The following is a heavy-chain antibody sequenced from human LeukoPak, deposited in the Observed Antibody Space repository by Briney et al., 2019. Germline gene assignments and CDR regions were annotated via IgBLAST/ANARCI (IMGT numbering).Heavy chain of an antibody. J-gene: IGHJ6*02. V-gene: IGHV3-48*04. CDR2: ISSSSSTI. CDR1: GFTFSSYS. CDR3: AISPSPDPYGMDV. Sequence: PGGSLRLSCAASGFTFSSYSMNWVRQAPGKGLEWVSYISSSSSTIYYADSVKGRFTISRDNAKNSLYLQMNGLRAEDTAVYYCAISPSPDPYGMDVWGQGTTVTVSS.